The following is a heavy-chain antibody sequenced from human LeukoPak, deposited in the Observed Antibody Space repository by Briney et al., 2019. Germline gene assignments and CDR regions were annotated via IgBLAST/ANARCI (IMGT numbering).Heavy chain of an antibody. CDR2: ISYDGSNK. CDR3: AREKAKGFSGYDLDY. V-gene: IGHV3-30*03. CDR1: GFTFSSYG. J-gene: IGHJ4*02. Sequence: GGSLRLSCAASGFTFSSYGMHWVRQAPGKGLEWVAVISYDGSNKYYADSVKGRFTISRDNSKNTLYLQMNSLRAEDTAVYYCAREKAKGFSGYDLDYWGQGTLVTVSS. D-gene: IGHD5-12*01.